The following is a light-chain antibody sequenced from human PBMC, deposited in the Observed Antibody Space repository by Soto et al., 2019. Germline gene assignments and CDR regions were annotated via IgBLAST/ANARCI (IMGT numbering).Light chain of an antibody. CDR2: KAS. Sequence: DIQMTQSPSTLXXSXXDRVTMTCRASQSISSWLAWYQQKPGRAPKLLIHKASSLEGGVPSRFSGSGSGTEFTLTISSLQADDVATYYCQQYNSYISFGGGTKVEIK. CDR3: QQYNSYIS. J-gene: IGKJ4*01. V-gene: IGKV1-5*03. CDR1: QSISSW.